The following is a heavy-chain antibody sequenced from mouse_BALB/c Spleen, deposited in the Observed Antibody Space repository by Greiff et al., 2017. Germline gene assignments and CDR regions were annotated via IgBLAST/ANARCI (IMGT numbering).Heavy chain of an antibody. CDR1: GFTFSSYA. CDR3: ARSRGYDGYDFDY. V-gene: IGHV5-6-5*01. J-gene: IGHJ2*01. D-gene: IGHD2-14*01. CDR2: ISSGGST. Sequence: EVKLVESGGGLVKPGGSLKLSCAASGFTFSSYAMSWVRQTPEKRLEWVASISSGGSTYYPDSVKGRFTISRDNARNILYLQMSSLRSEDTAMYYCARSRGYDGYDFDYWGQGTTLTVSS.